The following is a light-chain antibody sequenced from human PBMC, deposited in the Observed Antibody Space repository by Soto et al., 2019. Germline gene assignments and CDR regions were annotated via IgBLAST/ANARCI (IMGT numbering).Light chain of an antibody. V-gene: IGLV2-14*03. CDR2: DVN. CDR3: TACTTSTTMI. J-gene: IGLJ2*01. CDR1: RSDIGAYNY. Sequence: QSALTQPASVSGSPGQSITISCTGTRSDIGAYNYVSWYQQHPGKAPKLMIYDVNIRPSGVSTRFSGSKSGNTASLTISGLQAEDEADYYCTACTTSTTMIFGGGTKLTVL.